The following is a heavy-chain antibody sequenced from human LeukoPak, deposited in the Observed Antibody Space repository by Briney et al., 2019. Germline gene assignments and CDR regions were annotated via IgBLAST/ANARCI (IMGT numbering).Heavy chain of an antibody. Sequence: ASVKVSCKASGYTFTSYGFSWVRQAPGRGLEWMGWVSAYNGDTNYAQKLQGRVTMTTDTSTSTAYMELRSLRSDDTAVYYCARDSVAMSTIRDFGYWGQGTLVTVSS. CDR3: ARDSVAMSTIRDFGY. CDR1: GYTFTSYG. D-gene: IGHD5-24*01. CDR2: VSAYNGDT. V-gene: IGHV1-18*01. J-gene: IGHJ4*02.